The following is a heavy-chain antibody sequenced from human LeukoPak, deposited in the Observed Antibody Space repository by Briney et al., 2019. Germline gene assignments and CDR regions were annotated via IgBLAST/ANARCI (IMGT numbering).Heavy chain of an antibody. CDR2: ISAYNGNT. CDR1: GYTFTSYG. Sequence: ASVKVSCKASGYTFTSYGISWVRQAPGQGLEWMGWISAYNGNTNYAQKLQGRVTMTTDTSTSTAYMELRSVRSDDTAVYYCARGGDIVVVTAIVPFDYWGQGTLVTVSS. J-gene: IGHJ4*02. CDR3: ARGGDIVVVTAIVPFDY. V-gene: IGHV1-18*04. D-gene: IGHD2-21*02.